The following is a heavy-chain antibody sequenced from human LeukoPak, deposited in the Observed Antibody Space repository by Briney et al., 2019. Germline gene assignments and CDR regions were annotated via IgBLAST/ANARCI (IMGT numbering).Heavy chain of an antibody. Sequence: PGGSLRLSCAASGFTSSSYEMNWVRQAPGKGLEWVSYISSSGSTIYYADSVKGRFTISRDNAKNSLYLQMNSLRAEDTAVYYYARCYDYVWGSYDYWGQGTLVTVSS. V-gene: IGHV3-48*03. D-gene: IGHD3-16*01. CDR1: GFTSSSYE. CDR2: ISSSGSTI. CDR3: ARCYDYVWGSYDY. J-gene: IGHJ4*02.